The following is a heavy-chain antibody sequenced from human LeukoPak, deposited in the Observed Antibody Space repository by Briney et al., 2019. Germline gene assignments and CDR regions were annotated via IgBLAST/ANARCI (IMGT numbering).Heavy chain of an antibody. Sequence: SVKVSCKASGGTFSSYAISWVRQAPGQGLEWMGRIIPILGIANYAQKFQGRVTITADKSTSTAYMELSSLRSEDTAVYYCARASSGYPSDNWFDPWGQGTLVAVSS. D-gene: IGHD3-22*01. CDR1: GGTFSSYA. V-gene: IGHV1-69*04. CDR3: ARASSGYPSDNWFDP. CDR2: IIPILGIA. J-gene: IGHJ5*02.